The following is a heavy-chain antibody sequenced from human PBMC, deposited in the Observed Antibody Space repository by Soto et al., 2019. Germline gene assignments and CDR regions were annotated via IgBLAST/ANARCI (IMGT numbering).Heavy chain of an antibody. J-gene: IGHJ4*02. CDR2: ISSSSSTI. CDR3: ARASAPSRLRPSDFDY. CDR1: GFTFSSYS. V-gene: IGHV3-48*04. Sequence: GGSLRLSCAASGFTFSSYSMNWVRQAPGKGLEWVSYISSSSSTIYYADSVKGRFTISRDNAKNSLYLQMNSLRAEDTAVYYCARASAPSRLRPSDFDYWGQGTLVTVSS. D-gene: IGHD4-17*01.